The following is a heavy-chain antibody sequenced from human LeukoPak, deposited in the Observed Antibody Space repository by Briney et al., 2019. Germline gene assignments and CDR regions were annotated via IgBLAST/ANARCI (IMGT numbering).Heavy chain of an antibody. D-gene: IGHD2-15*01. CDR2: INPNSGGT. J-gene: IGHJ5*02. CDR3: ARSKESVAALFDP. CDR1: GYTFTGYY. Sequence: ASVKVSCKGSGYTFTGYYMHWVRQAPGQGLEWMGWINPNSGGTNYAQKFQGRVTMTRDTSISTAYMELSRLRSDDTAVYYCARSKESVAALFDPWGQGTLVTVSS. V-gene: IGHV1-2*02.